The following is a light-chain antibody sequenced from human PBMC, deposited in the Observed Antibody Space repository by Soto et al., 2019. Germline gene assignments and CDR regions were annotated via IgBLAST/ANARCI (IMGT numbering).Light chain of an antibody. CDR1: QSVSIY. V-gene: IGKV3-20*01. J-gene: IGKJ1*01. CDR2: GAS. CDR3: QQYDSSPRT. Sequence: VLTQSPVTLSVSPGERASLSGRASQSVSIYLAWYQQRPGQAPRLLIHGASSRATGIPDRFSGSGSGTEFTLTIGRLEPEDFAVYYCQQYDSSPRTFGQGTKVDIK.